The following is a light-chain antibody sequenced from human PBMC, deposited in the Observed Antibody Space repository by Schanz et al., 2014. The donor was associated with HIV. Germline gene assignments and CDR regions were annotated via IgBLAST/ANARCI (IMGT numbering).Light chain of an antibody. V-gene: IGKV3D-20*02. J-gene: IGKJ2*01. CDR3: QQANSFPRT. CDR1: QTVSSSS. CDR2: AAS. Sequence: EIVLTQSPDTLSLSPGERATLSCRASQTVSSSSLAWYQQKPGQAPTLLIYAASSRASGIPDRFSGSGSGADFTLTISGLEPEDFATYYCQQANSFPRTFGQGTKLEIK.